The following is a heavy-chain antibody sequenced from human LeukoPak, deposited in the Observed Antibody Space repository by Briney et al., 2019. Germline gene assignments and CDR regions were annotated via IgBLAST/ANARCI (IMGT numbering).Heavy chain of an antibody. V-gene: IGHV3-15*01. J-gene: IGHJ4*02. D-gene: IGHD3-9*01. Sequence: GRSLRLSCAASGFTFSNAWMSWLRQAPGKGLEWVGRIKSKTDGTTTNYAAPVKGRFTISRDDSKNTLYLQMNSLTTEDRGVYYCTTAGVYYDILTGYYTHYFDYWGQGTLVTVSS. CDR3: TTAGVYYDILTGYYTHYFDY. CDR2: IKSKTDGTTT. CDR1: GFTFSNAW.